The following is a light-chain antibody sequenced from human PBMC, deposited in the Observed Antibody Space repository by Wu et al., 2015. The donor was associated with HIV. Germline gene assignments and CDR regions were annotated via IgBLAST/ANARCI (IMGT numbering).Light chain of an antibody. V-gene: IGKV3-20*01. CDR2: GAS. CDR3: QQYGSSPSWT. Sequence: LLTQSPGTLSLSPGERATLSCRASQSVSSSYLAWYQQKPGQAPRLLIYGASSRATGIPDRFSGSGSGTDFTLTISRLEPEDFAVYYCQQYGSSPSWTFGQGTKVEIK. CDR1: QSVSSSY. J-gene: IGKJ1*01.